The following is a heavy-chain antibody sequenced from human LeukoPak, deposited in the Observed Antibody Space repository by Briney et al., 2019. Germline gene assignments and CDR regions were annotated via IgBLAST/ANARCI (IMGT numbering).Heavy chain of an antibody. CDR2: ISSNGGST. V-gene: IGHV3-64*01. J-gene: IGHJ5*02. Sequence: GGSLRLSCAASGFTFSSYAMHWVRQAPGKGLEYVSAISSNGGSTYYANSVKGRFTISRDNPKNTLYLQMGSLRAEDMAVYYCARDSFIAAAGTGFDPWGQGTLVTVSS. CDR1: GFTFSSYA. D-gene: IGHD6-13*01. CDR3: ARDSFIAAAGTGFDP.